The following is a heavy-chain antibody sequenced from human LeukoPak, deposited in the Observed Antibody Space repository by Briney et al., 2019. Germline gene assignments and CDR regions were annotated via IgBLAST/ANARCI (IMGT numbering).Heavy chain of an antibody. D-gene: IGHD4-17*01. Sequence: GGSLRLSCAASGFTFSSYGMHWVRQAPGKGLEWVAFIRYDGSNKYYADSVKGRFTISRDNSKNTLYLQMNSLRAEDTAVYYCARVIYGDYVVDYWGQGTLVTVSS. CDR3: ARVIYGDYVVDY. V-gene: IGHV3-30*02. CDR2: IRYDGSNK. J-gene: IGHJ4*02. CDR1: GFTFSSYG.